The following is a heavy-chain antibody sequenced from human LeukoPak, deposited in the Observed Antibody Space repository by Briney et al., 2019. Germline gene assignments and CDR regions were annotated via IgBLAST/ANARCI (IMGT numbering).Heavy chain of an antibody. CDR3: ARGNVDTAMVFDY. CDR2: IIPIFGTA. D-gene: IGHD5-18*01. Sequence: SVKVSCKASGGTFSSYAISWVQQAPGQGLEWMGGIIPIFGTANYAQKFQGRVTITTDESTSTAYMELSSLRSEDTAVYYCARGNVDTAMVFDYWGQGTLVTVSS. V-gene: IGHV1-69*05. CDR1: GGTFSSYA. J-gene: IGHJ4*02.